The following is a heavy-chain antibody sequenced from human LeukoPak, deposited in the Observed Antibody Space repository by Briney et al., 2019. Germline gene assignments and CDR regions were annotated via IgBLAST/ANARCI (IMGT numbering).Heavy chain of an antibody. Sequence: MPSETLSLTCTVSGDSLYYWGWIRQPPGKGPEWIGSVYSTGHTNYNLSLKSRVTMSIDTSKNQLSLKLTSVTAADTAMYYCARHHTSSKPIDYWGQETLVTVSS. CDR3: ARHHTSSKPIDY. V-gene: IGHV4-39*01. D-gene: IGHD3-16*01. CDR2: VYSTGHT. J-gene: IGHJ4*02. CDR1: GDSLYY.